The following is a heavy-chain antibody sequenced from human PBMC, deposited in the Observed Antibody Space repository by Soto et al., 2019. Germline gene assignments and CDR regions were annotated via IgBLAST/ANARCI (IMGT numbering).Heavy chain of an antibody. J-gene: IGHJ6*02. V-gene: IGHV1-2*02. CDR2: INPKFGDT. Sequence: QVRLVQSGAEVKEPGDSVRVSCEASGYTFTAYHIHWVRQAPGQGLEWMGWINPKFGDTGYAQDFQGRVSMTSDMSISTVYRELSRLTSDDTAIYYCARNMDYYYGRGRGNGHGVWGQGTTVTVFS. CDR3: ARNMDYYYGRGRGNGHGV. D-gene: IGHD3-10*02. CDR1: GYTFTAYH.